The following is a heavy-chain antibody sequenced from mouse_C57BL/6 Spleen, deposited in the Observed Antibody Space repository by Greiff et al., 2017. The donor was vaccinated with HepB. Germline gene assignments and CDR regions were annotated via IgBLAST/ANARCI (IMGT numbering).Heavy chain of an antibody. CDR2: IPPSDSDT. D-gene: IGHD1-1*01. CDR1: GYTFTSYW. V-gene: IGHV1-74*01. Sequence: VQLQQSGAELVKPGASVKVSCKASGYTFTSYWMHWVKQRPGQGLEWIGRIPPSDSDTNYNQKFKGKATLTVDISSSTAYMQLSSLTSEDSAVYYCAIPYYYGSSSCFANWGQGNLVTDAA. CDR3: AIPYYYGSSSCFAN. J-gene: IGHJ3*01.